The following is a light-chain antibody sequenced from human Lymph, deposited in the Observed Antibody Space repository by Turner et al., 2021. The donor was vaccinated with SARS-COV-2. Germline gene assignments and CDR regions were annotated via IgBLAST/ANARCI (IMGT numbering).Light chain of an antibody. J-gene: IGLJ3*02. V-gene: IGLV2-23*02. Sequence: QSALSQPASVSGSPGQSITIPCTGTSSDVGSYNLVSWYQQHPGKAPKLMIYEVSKRPSGVSNRFSGSKSGNTASLTISGLQAEDEADYYCCSYARSTVVFGGGTKLTVL. CDR2: EVS. CDR3: CSYARSTVV. CDR1: SSDVGSYNL.